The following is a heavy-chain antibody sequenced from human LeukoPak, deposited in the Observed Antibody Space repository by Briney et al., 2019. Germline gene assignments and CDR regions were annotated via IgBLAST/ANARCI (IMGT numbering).Heavy chain of an antibody. D-gene: IGHD6-6*01. CDR1: GGSFSGYY. CDR2: INHSGST. Sequence: SKTLSLTCAVYGGSFSGYYWSWIRQPPGKGLEWIGEINHSGSTNYNPSLKSRVTISVDTSKNQFSLKLSSVTAADTAVYYCARPYSSSTYDAFDIWGQGTMVTVSS. CDR3: ARPYSSSTYDAFDI. J-gene: IGHJ3*02. V-gene: IGHV4-34*01.